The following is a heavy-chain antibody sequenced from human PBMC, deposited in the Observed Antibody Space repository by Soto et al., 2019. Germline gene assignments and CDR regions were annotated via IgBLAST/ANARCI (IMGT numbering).Heavy chain of an antibody. CDR1: GFTFSNYG. CDR3: AKGPFPLVGPTDAFDI. D-gene: IGHD1-26*01. CDR2: ISYDGSNK. J-gene: IGHJ3*02. Sequence: QVQLVESGGGVVQPGRSLRLSCAASGFTFSNYGMHWVRQAPGKGLEWVAVISYDGSNKKYADSVKGRLTISRDNSKNTLYLQMNSLRAEATAVYYCAKGPFPLVGPTDAFDIWGQGTMVTVSS. V-gene: IGHV3-30*18.